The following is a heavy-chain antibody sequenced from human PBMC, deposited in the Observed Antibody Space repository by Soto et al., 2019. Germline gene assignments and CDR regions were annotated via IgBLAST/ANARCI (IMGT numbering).Heavy chain of an antibody. CDR2: IYYSGST. Sequence: SETLSLTCTVSCGSNSSSSYYWGWIRQPPGKGLEWIGSIYYSGSTYYNPSLKSRFTISVDTSKNQFSLKLSSLTDADTAVYYWARTAPLKYRSGWSGYYYYGMGVWGQGPTVTVSS. CDR3: ARTAPLKYRSGWSGYYYYGMGV. CDR1: CGSNSSSSYY. D-gene: IGHD6-19*01. J-gene: IGHJ6*02. V-gene: IGHV4-39*01.